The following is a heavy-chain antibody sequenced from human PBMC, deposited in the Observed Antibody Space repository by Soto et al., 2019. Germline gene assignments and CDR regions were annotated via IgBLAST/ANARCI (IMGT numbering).Heavy chain of an antibody. Sequence: QVQLVQSGAEVKKPGSSVKVSCKASGGTFSSYAISWVRQAPGQGLEWMGGIIPIFGTANYARKFQGRVTITADKSTSTAYMELSSLRSEDTAVYYCARLIVGATYYYYYGMDVWGQGTTVTVSS. J-gene: IGHJ6*02. CDR2: IIPIFGTA. CDR1: GGTFSSYA. CDR3: ARLIVGATYYYYYGMDV. D-gene: IGHD1-26*01. V-gene: IGHV1-69*06.